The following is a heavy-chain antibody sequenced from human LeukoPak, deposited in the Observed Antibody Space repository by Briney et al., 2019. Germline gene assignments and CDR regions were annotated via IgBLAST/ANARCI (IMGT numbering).Heavy chain of an antibody. V-gene: IGHV4-4*07. Sequence: SETLSLTCTVSGASISSFYWTWIRQPAGKGLEWIRRIYTSGSTNYNPSLKRRVTMSVDTSKNQFSLKLSSVTAADTAVYYCARDAWYSSSWYYFDYWGQGTLVTVSS. CDR1: GASISSFY. J-gene: IGHJ4*02. CDR2: IYTSGST. CDR3: ARDAWYSSSWYYFDY. D-gene: IGHD6-13*01.